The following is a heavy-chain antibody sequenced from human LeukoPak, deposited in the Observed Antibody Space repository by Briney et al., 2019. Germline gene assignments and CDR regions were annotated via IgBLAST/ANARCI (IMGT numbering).Heavy chain of an antibody. CDR3: ARLMVRGVKSLYYFDY. CDR2: INHSGST. D-gene: IGHD3-10*01. Sequence: PSETLSLTCAVYGGSFSGYYWSWIRQPPGKGLEWIGEINHSGSTNYNPSLKSRVTISVDTSKNQFSLKLSSVTAADTAVYYRARLMVRGVKSLYYFDYWGQGTLVTVSS. CDR1: GGSFSGYY. V-gene: IGHV4-34*01. J-gene: IGHJ4*02.